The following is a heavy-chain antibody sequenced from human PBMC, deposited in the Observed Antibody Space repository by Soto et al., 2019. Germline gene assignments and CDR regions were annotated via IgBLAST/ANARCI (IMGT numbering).Heavy chain of an antibody. J-gene: IGHJ5*02. CDR2: TNSDGSST. D-gene: IGHD1-7*01. V-gene: IGHV3-74*01. CDR3: AMGLPFDP. Sequence: GGSLRLSCAASGFTFSSYWMHWVRQAPGKGLVWVSRTNSDGSSTSYADSVKGRFTISRDNAKNTLYLQMNSLRAEDTAVYYCAMGLPFDPWGQGTLVTVSS. CDR1: GFTFSSYW.